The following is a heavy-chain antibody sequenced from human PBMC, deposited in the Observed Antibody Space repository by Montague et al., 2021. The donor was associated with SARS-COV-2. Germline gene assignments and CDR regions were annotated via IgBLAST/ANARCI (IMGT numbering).Heavy chain of an antibody. CDR1: GFSLSTSGMC. V-gene: IGHV2-70*11. CDR3: ARVSSSWSQDYYYYMDV. CDR2: IDWDDDK. D-gene: IGHD6-13*01. J-gene: IGHJ6*03. Sequence: PALVKPTQTLTLTCSFSGFSLSTSGMCVSWIRQPPGKALEWLARIDWDDDKYYSTSLKTRLTISKDISKNQVVLTMTNMDPVDTATYYCARVSSSWSQDYYYYMDVWGKGTTVTVSS.